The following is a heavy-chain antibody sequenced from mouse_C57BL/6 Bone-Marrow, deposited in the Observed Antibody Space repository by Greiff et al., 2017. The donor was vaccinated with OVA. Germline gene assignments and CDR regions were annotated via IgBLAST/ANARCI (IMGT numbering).Heavy chain of an antibody. Sequence: VQLKQSVAELVRPGASVKLSCTASGFNINNSYMHWVKQRPEQGLEWIGWIFPGSGNTYYDQKFKGKATITGDKSSNTAYLQLSSLTSEDTAIYYCAREDYPFFDYSGEDTTLTVSS. J-gene: IGHJ2*01. CDR2: IFPGSGNT. CDR1: GFNINNSY. CDR3: AREDYPFFDY. V-gene: IGHV14-3*01. D-gene: IGHD2-4*01.